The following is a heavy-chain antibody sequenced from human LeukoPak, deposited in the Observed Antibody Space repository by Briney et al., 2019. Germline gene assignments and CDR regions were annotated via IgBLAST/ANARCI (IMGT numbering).Heavy chain of an antibody. CDR1: GYTFTGYY. D-gene: IGHD3-10*01. Sequence: ASVKVSCKASGYTFTGYYMHWVRQAPRQGLEWMGWINPNSGGTNYAQKFQGRVTMTRNTSISTAYMELSRLRSDDTAVYYCARVGRDYYGSGSYSHPTMDVWGQGTTVTVSS. J-gene: IGHJ6*02. CDR2: INPNSGGT. CDR3: ARVGRDYYGSGSYSHPTMDV. V-gene: IGHV1-2*02.